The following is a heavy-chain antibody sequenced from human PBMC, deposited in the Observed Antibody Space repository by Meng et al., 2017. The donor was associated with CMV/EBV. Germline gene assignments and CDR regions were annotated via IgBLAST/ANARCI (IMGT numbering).Heavy chain of an antibody. CDR1: GVTFSCYA. Sequence: AYGVTFSCYALTLVRQAPGNGLELVSAISGSGGSTYYAESVKGRFTISRDKSKNTLYLQMNSLRAEDTAVYYCAKGFHIRVVQPFDYWGQGTLVTVSS. CDR3: AKGFHIRVVQPFDY. J-gene: IGHJ4*02. CDR2: ISGSGGST. D-gene: IGHD2-21*01. V-gene: IGHV3-23*01.